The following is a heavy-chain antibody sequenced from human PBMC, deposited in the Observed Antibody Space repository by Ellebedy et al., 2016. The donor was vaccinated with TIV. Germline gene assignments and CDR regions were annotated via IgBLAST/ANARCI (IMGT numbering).Heavy chain of an antibody. CDR3: AKVPNYSSSRGAYYFDY. CDR1: GFTFSSYA. Sequence: PGGSLRLSCAASGFTFSSYAMSWVRQAPGKGLEWVSAISGSGGSTYYADSVKGRFTISRDNSKNTLYLQMNSLRAEDTAVYYCAKVPNYSSSRGAYYFDYWGQGTLVTVSS. J-gene: IGHJ4*02. V-gene: IGHV3-23*01. D-gene: IGHD6-6*01. CDR2: ISGSGGST.